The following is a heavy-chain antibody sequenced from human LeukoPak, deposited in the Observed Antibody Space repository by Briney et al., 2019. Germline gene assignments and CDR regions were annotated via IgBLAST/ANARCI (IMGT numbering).Heavy chain of an antibody. D-gene: IGHD6-6*01. CDR3: ARTHSGSFFDY. CDR2: IYHSGST. Sequence: SETLSLTCTVSGYSISSGYYWGWIRQPPGKGLEWIGSIYHSGSTYYNPSLKSRVTISVDTSKNQFSLKLSSVTAADTAVYYCARTHSGSFFDYWGQGTLVTVSS. CDR1: GYSISSGYY. J-gene: IGHJ4*02. V-gene: IGHV4-38-2*02.